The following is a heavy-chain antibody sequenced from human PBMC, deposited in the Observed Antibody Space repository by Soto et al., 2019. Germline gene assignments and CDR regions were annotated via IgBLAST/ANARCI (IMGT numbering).Heavy chain of an antibody. D-gene: IGHD6-13*01. Sequence: SETLSLTCTVSGGSVSSGSYYWSWIRQPPGKGLEWIGYIYYSGSTNYNPSLKSRVTISVDKSKNQFSLKLSSVTAADTAVYYCARDRGHSSSWYRNVHFFDYWGQGTLVTVSS. CDR3: ARDRGHSSSWYRNVHFFDY. V-gene: IGHV4-61*01. CDR2: IYYSGST. J-gene: IGHJ4*02. CDR1: GGSVSSGSYY.